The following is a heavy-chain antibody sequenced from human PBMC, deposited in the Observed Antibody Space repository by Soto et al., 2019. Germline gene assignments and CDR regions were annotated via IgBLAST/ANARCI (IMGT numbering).Heavy chain of an antibody. D-gene: IGHD3-9*01. CDR1: GYTFTSYG. J-gene: IGHJ4*02. Sequence: GASVKVSCKASGYTFTSYGISWVRQAPGQGLEWMGWISAYNGNTNYAQKLQGRVTMTRNTSISTAYMELSSLRSEDTAVYYCARGRFDWLFDYWSQGTLVTVSS. CDR2: ISAYNGNT. CDR3: ARGRFDWLFDY. V-gene: IGHV1-18*01.